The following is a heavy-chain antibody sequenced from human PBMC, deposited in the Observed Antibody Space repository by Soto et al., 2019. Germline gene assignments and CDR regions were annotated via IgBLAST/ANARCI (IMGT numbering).Heavy chain of an antibody. CDR1: GGTFSSYA. V-gene: IGHV1-69*01. J-gene: IGHJ5*02. Sequence: QVQLVQSGAEVKKPGSSVKVSCKASGGTFSSYAISWVRQAPGQGLEWMGGIIPIFGTANYAQKFQGRVTITADDSTSTDYMELSSLRSEDTAVYYCARGSTSTPTSWFDPWGQGTLVTVSS. D-gene: IGHD2-2*01. CDR2: IIPIFGTA. CDR3: ARGSTSTPTSWFDP.